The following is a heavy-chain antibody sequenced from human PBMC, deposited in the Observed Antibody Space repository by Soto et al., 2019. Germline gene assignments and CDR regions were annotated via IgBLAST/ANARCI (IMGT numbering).Heavy chain of an antibody. CDR1: GGSISSGGYY. CDR2: IYYSGST. V-gene: IGHV4-31*03. CDR3: ARDQIAVATYYYYGMDL. J-gene: IGHJ6*02. Sequence: SETLSLTCTVSGGSISSGGYYWSWIRQHPGKGLGWIGYIYYSGSTYYNPSLKSRVTISVDTSKNQFSLKLSSVTAADTAVYYCARDQIAVATYYYYGMDLWGQGTTVTVSS. D-gene: IGHD6-19*01.